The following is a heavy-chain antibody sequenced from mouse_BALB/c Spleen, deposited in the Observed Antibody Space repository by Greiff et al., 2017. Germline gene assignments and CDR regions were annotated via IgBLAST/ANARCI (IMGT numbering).Heavy chain of an antibody. J-gene: IGHJ4*01. D-gene: IGHD2-10*01. CDR1: GFSLTSYG. CDR2: IWAGGST. Sequence: VKLVESGPGLVAPSQSLSITCTVSGFSLTSYGVHWVRQPPGKGLEWLGVIWAGGSTNYNSALMSRLSISKDNSKSQVFLKMNSLQTDDTAMYYCASPYYGNYGYAMDYWGQGTSGTVSS. V-gene: IGHV2-9*02. CDR3: ASPYYGNYGYAMDY.